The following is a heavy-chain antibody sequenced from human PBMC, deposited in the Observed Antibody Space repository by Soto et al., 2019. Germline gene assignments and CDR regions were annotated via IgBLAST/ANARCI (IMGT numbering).Heavy chain of an antibody. J-gene: IGHJ3*02. D-gene: IGHD5-12*01. CDR1: GGSISSYY. Sequence: PLETLSLTCTVSGGSISSYYWSWIRQPPGKGLEWIGYIYYSGSTNYNPSLKSRVTISVDTSKNQFSLKLSSVTAADTAVYYCARLVDIVPIHPRRAFDIWGQGTMVTVSS. CDR2: IYYSGST. V-gene: IGHV4-59*01. CDR3: ARLVDIVPIHPRRAFDI.